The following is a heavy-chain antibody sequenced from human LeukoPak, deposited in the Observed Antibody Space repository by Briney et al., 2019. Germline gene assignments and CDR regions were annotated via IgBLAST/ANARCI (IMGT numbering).Heavy chain of an antibody. V-gene: IGHV3-23*01. D-gene: IGHD6-19*01. CDR1: GFTFSSYS. J-gene: IGHJ4*02. Sequence: GGSLRLSCAASGFTFSSYSMNWVRQAPGKGLEWVSAISGSGGSTYYADSVKGRFTISRDNSKNTLYLQMNSLRAEDTAVYYCAKSPPRAVAGRYFDYWGQGTLVTVSS. CDR2: ISGSGGST. CDR3: AKSPPRAVAGRYFDY.